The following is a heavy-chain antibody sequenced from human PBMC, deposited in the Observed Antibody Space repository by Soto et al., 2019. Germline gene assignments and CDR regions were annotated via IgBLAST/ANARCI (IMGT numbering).Heavy chain of an antibody. D-gene: IGHD6-6*01. J-gene: IGHJ6*03. V-gene: IGHV4-39*01. CDR1: GGSISSSSYY. CDR3: ARHGGIAARRYYYYYYMDV. Sequence: SETLSLTSTVSGGSISSSSYYWGWIRQPPGKGLEWIGSIYYSGSTYYNPSLKSRVTISVDTSKNQFSLKLSSVTAADTAVYYCARHGGIAARRYYYYYYMDVWGKGTTVTVSS. CDR2: IYYSGST.